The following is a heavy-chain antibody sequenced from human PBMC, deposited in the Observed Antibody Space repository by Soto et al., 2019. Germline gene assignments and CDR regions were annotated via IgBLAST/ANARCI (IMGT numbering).Heavy chain of an antibody. CDR3: ASEITSGGATLCY. Sequence: VQLLQSGAEVKKPGASVKVSCKASGYTFTSYEVNWVRQATGEGLEWMGWMKPNSGDTGYAQKFQGRVTMTRNTSIGTAYMELASLRSEDTAVYYCASEITSGGATLCYWGQGTLVTVSS. J-gene: IGHJ4*02. V-gene: IGHV1-8*01. D-gene: IGHD3-16*01. CDR1: GYTFTSYE. CDR2: MKPNSGDT.